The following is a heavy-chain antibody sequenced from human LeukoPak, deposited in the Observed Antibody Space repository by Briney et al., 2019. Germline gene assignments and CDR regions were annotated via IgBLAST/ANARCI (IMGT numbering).Heavy chain of an antibody. CDR2: INHSGST. V-gene: IGHV4-39*07. D-gene: IGHD3-3*01. CDR1: GGSISSSSYY. Sequence: SETLSLTCTVSGGSISSSSYYWGWIRQPPGKGLEWIGEINHSGSTNYNPSLKSRVTISVDTSKNQFSLKLSSVTAADTAVYYCAREGDFWSGYYEDYWSQGTLVTVSS. CDR3: AREGDFWSGYYEDY. J-gene: IGHJ4*02.